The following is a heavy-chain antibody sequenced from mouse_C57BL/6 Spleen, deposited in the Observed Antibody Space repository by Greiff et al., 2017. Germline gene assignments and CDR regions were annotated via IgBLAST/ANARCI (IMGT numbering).Heavy chain of an antibody. CDR3: ARRFITTAYFDY. D-gene: IGHD1-1*01. CDR1: GYTFTSYW. Sequence: VQLQQPGAELVRPGSSVKLSCKASGYTFTSYWMDWVKQRPGHGLEWIGNIYPSDSETHYNQKFKDKATLTVDKSSITAYMQLSSLTSEDAAGDYCARRFITTAYFDYWGQGTTLTVSS. V-gene: IGHV1-61*01. J-gene: IGHJ2*01. CDR2: IYPSDSET.